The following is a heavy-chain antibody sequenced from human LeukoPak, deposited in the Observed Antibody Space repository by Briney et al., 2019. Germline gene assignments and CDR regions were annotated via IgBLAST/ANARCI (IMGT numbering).Heavy chain of an antibody. V-gene: IGHV4-39*07. D-gene: IGHD5-18*01. CDR2: IYYSGST. J-gene: IGHJ3*02. Sequence: PSETLSLTCTVSGGSIGSSGYYWGWIRQPPGKGLEWIGSIYYSGSTYYNPSLKSRVTISVDTSKNQFSLKLSSVTAADTAVYYCARVWLRLDAFDIWGQGTMVTVSS. CDR1: GGSIGSSGYY. CDR3: ARVWLRLDAFDI.